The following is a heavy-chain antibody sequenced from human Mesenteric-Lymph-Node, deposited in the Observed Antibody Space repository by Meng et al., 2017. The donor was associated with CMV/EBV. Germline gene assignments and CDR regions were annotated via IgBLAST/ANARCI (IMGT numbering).Heavy chain of an antibody. D-gene: IGHD6-19*01. V-gene: IGHV3-74*03. CDR2: INTDGSTA. J-gene: IGHJ5*02. CDR1: AFTFSNYW. CDR3: ATGYSSGWHPLIDL. Sequence: GGSLRLSCAASAFTFSNYWMNWVRQVPGKGLVWVSRINTDGSTATYADSVKGRFFISRDNAKNTLYLQMDSLGAEDTAVYYCATGYSSGWHPLIDLWGQGTLVTVSS.